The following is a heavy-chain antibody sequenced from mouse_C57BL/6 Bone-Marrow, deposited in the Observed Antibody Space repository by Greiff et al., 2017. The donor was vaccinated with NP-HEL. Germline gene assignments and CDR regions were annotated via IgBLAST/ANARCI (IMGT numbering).Heavy chain of an antibody. CDR1: GFNIKDYY. Sequence: VQLQQSGAELVRPGASVKLSCTASGFNIKDYYMHWVKQRPEQGLEWIGRIDPEDGDTEYAPKFQGKATMPADTSSNTAYLHLSSLTSEDTAVYYCTSRGYYDYDWGQGTTLTVSS. CDR3: TSRGYYDYD. J-gene: IGHJ2*01. D-gene: IGHD2-4*01. CDR2: IDPEDGDT. V-gene: IGHV14-1*01.